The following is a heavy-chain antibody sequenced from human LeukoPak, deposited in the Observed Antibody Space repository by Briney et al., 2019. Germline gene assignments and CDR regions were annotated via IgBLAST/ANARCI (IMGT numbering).Heavy chain of an antibody. D-gene: IGHD6-19*01. Sequence: ASVKVSCKASGYTFTSYDINWVRQATGQGLEWMGWMNPNSGNTGYAQKFQGRVTMTRNTSISTAYMELSSLRSEDTAVYYCARTEQWLVPLYYYDGMDVWAPWTTVIVSS. CDR3: ARTEQWLVPLYYYDGMDV. V-gene: IGHV1-8*01. CDR2: MNPNSGNT. J-gene: IGHJ6*02. CDR1: GYTFTSYD.